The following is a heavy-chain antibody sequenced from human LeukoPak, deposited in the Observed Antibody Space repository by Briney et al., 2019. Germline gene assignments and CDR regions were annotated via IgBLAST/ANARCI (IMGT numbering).Heavy chain of an antibody. Sequence: GGSLRLSCAASGFTVSSNYMSWVRQAPGKGLEWVSVIYSGGSTYYAASVKGRFTISRDNSKNTLYLQMNSLRAEDTAVYYCARAPPYYYDSSGYLFGEAFDIWGQGTMVTVSS. J-gene: IGHJ3*02. D-gene: IGHD3-22*01. CDR3: ARAPPYYYDSSGYLFGEAFDI. V-gene: IGHV3-53*01. CDR2: IYSGGST. CDR1: GFTVSSNY.